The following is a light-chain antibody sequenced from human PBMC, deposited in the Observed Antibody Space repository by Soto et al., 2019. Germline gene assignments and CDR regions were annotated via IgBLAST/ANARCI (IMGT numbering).Light chain of an antibody. Sequence: NFMLTQPHSVSESPGKTITLSCTRSSGSIADNYVQWYQQRPGRAPTTVIYENKKRPSGVPDRFSGSIDCSSNSASLTISRLKTEDEAEYYCQSYEVFGGGTKLTVL. CDR2: ENK. CDR1: SGSIADNY. J-gene: IGLJ3*02. V-gene: IGLV6-57*04. CDR3: QSYEV.